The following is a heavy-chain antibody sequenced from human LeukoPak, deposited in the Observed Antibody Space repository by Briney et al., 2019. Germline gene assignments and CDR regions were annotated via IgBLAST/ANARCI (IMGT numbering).Heavy chain of an antibody. J-gene: IGHJ6*03. D-gene: IGHD3-16*01. CDR3: AVGATHYYMDV. CDR1: GGSIRGYY. CDR2: IYYSGST. Sequence: SETLSLTCTVSGGSIRGYYWSWVRQPPGKGLEWIAYIYYSGSTDYNPSLKSRVTISLDTSKNQFSLKLSSVTAADTAVYYCAVGATHYYMDVWGKGTTVTVSS. V-gene: IGHV4-59*08.